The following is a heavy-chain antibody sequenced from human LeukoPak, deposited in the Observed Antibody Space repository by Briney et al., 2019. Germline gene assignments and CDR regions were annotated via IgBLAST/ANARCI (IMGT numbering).Heavy chain of an antibody. V-gene: IGHV3-21*01. J-gene: IGHJ4*02. D-gene: IGHD3-10*01. CDR3: ARDLAGHYYGSGSSFDY. CDR1: GFTFSSYS. Sequence: PGGSLRLSCAASGFTFSSYSMNWVRQAPGKGLEWVSSISSSSSYIYYADSVKGRFTISRDNAKNSLHLQMNSLRAEDTAVYYCARDLAGHYYGSGSSFDYWGQGTLVTVSS. CDR2: ISSSSSYI.